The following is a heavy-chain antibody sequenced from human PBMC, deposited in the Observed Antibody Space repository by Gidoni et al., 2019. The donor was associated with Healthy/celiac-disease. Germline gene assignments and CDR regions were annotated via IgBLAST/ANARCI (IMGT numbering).Heavy chain of an antibody. Sequence: QMQLVQSGPEVKKPGTSVKVSCKAAGFTFNSSAVQWVRQARGQRLEWIGWIVVCSGNTNYAQKFQERVTITRDMSTSTAYMELSSLRSEDTAVYYCAADGECSSTSCYSQGAYYYYMDVWGKGTTVTVSS. CDR3: AADGECSSTSCYSQGAYYYYMDV. D-gene: IGHD2-2*01. CDR1: GFTFNSSA. J-gene: IGHJ6*03. V-gene: IGHV1-58*01. CDR2: IVVCSGNT.